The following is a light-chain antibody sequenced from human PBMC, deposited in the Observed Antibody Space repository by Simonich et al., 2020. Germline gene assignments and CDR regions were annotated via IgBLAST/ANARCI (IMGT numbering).Light chain of an antibody. Sequence: EIVMTQSPATLSVSPGERATLSCRASQGVSSNLAWYQQKPGQAPRLLIYGASTSATGIPARFSGSGSGTEFTLTISSLQSEDFAVYYCQQYYSTPYTFGQGTKLEIK. CDR2: GAS. J-gene: IGKJ2*01. CDR1: QGVSSN. CDR3: QQYYSTPYT. V-gene: IGKV3-15*01.